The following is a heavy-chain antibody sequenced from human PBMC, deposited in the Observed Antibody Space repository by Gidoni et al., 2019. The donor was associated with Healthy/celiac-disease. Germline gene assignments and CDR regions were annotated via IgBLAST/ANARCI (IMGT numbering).Heavy chain of an antibody. CDR3: ARQQHHPYYFDY. J-gene: IGHJ4*02. V-gene: IGHV3-66*04. D-gene: IGHD6-13*01. CDR1: GFTVSSNY. CDR2: IYSGGST. Sequence: EVQLVESGGGLVQPGGSLRLSCAASGFTVSSNYMSWVRQAPGKGLGWVSVIYSGGSTYYADSVKGRFTISRDNSKNTLYLQMNSLRAEDTAVYYCARQQHHPYYFDYWDQGTLVTVSS.